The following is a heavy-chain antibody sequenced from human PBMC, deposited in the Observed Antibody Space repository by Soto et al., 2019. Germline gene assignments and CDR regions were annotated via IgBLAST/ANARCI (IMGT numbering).Heavy chain of an antibody. CDR3: ARDYRGHDYAGSFYYYGLDV. Sequence: PSETLSLTCTVSGDAVNSTKYYWSWIRQPPGKGLEWIGYIFYSESTNYNPSLKSRVTLSVDTSKNQFSLQLTSVTAADTAVYLCARDYRGHDYAGSFYYYGLDVWGQGTTVIVAS. D-gene: IGHD3-10*01. CDR1: GDAVNSTKYY. J-gene: IGHJ6*01. V-gene: IGHV4-61*01. CDR2: IFYSEST.